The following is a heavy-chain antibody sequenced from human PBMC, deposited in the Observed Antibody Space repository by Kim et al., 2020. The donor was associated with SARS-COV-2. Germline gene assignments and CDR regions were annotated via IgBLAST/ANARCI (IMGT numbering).Heavy chain of an antibody. V-gene: IGHV2-70*19. CDR2: IDWDGDK. Sequence: SGPTLVNPTQTLTLTCTFSGFSLSTSGMCVNWVRQPPGKALEWLARIDWDGDKHYSTSLKTRLTITKDTSRNQVVLTMTNMDPLDTATYYCSRTTTGSNTTCLGWFDPWGPGTLVTVSS. CDR1: GFSLSTSGMC. J-gene: IGHJ5*02. CDR3: SRTTTGSNTTCLGWFDP. D-gene: IGHD3-10*01.